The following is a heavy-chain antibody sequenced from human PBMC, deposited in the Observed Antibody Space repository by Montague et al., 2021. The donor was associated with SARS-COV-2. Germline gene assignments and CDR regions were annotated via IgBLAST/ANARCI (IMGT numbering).Heavy chain of an antibody. Sequence: LSLSLSASGFTFSSYWMSWVRQAPGKGLEWVANIKQDGSEKYYEDSVKGRFTISRDNAKNSLYLQMNSLRAEDTAVYYCARAVNDYCSGGSCYSFTWFDPWDQGTLVTVSS. CDR3: ARAVNDYCSGGSCYSFTWFDP. D-gene: IGHD2-15*01. J-gene: IGHJ5*02. V-gene: IGHV3-7*01. CDR2: IKQDGSEK. CDR1: GFTFSSYW.